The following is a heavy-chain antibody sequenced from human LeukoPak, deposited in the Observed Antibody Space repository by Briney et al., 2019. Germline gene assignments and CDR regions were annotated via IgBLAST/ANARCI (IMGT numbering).Heavy chain of an antibody. V-gene: IGHV4-34*01. D-gene: IGHD3-10*01. CDR3: ARDSWFGENWFDP. CDR2: INHSGST. Sequence: SETLSLTCAVYGGSFSGYYWSWIRQPPGKGLEWIGEINHSGSTNYNPSLKSRVTMSVDTSKNQFSLKLSSVTAADTAVYYCARDSWFGENWFDPWGQGTLVTVSS. CDR1: GGSFSGYY. J-gene: IGHJ5*02.